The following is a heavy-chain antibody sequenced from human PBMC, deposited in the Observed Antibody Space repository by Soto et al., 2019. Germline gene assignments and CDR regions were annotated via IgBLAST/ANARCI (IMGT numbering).Heavy chain of an antibody. J-gene: IGHJ6*02. CDR1: GYSFTDYH. Sequence: ASVKVSCKASGYSFTDYHILRVRQDPGPGLEWLGRINPKSGGTSTAQKFQGWVTMTTDTSISTASMELTRLTSDDTAIYYCARGDSTDCSNGVCSFFYNHDMDVWGQGTTVTVSS. CDR2: INPKSGGT. CDR3: ARGDSTDCSNGVCSFFYNHDMDV. V-gene: IGHV1-2*04. D-gene: IGHD2-8*01.